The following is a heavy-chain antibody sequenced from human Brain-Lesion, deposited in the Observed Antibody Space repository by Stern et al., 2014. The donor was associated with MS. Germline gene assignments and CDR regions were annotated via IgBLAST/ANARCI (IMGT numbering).Heavy chain of an antibody. CDR1: GFTVSNNY. CDR2: IYTDDST. V-gene: IGHV3-53*01. CDR3: ARAIFGVNTAAMAPDAFDT. J-gene: IGHJ3*02. Sequence: EVQLVESGGGLVQPGGSLRLSCAAPGFTVSNNYMGWVRQAPGKGLAWVSFIYTDDSTYYAGSVKGRFTIPRDSSKNKLFLQMNSLRAEDTAVYYCARAIFGVNTAAMAPDAFDTWGQGTMVTVSS. D-gene: IGHD3-3*01.